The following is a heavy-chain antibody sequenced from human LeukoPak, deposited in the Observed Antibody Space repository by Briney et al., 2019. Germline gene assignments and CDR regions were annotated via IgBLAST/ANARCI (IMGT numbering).Heavy chain of an antibody. V-gene: IGHV3-11*05. D-gene: IGHD2-15*01. CDR2: ITSSSSYT. Sequence: PGGSLRLSCAASGFTFSDYYMSWIRQAPGKGLEWVSYITSSSSYTNYADSVKGRFTISRDNAKNSLSLQMNSLRAEDTAVYYCARGPRGGYCSGGSCYPRYYYYGMDVWGQGTTVTVSS. J-gene: IGHJ6*02. CDR1: GFTFSDYY. CDR3: ARGPRGGYCSGGSCYPRYYYYGMDV.